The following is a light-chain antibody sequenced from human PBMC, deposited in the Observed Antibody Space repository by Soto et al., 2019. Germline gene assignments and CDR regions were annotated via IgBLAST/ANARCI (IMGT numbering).Light chain of an antibody. CDR2: GAS. CDR1: QSVSNNY. CDR3: LQHNSYPLT. Sequence: EIVLTQSPGTLSLSPGERATLSCRASQSVSNNYLAWYQQKPGQAPMLLIYGASNRAAGIPDRFSGSGAGTYFTLTISRLEPEDFATYYCLQHNSYPLTFGQGTRLEIK. J-gene: IGKJ5*01. V-gene: IGKV3-20*01.